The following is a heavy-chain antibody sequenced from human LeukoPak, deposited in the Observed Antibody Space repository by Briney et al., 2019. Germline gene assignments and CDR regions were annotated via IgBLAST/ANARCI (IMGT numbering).Heavy chain of an antibody. D-gene: IGHD2-2*01. V-gene: IGHV3-7*01. CDR1: GFTFSHYY. CDR2: IKQDGSEQ. CDR3: ARESIVVVPTTMDDASDI. Sequence: SGGSLRLSCAASGFTFSHYYMSWVRQVPGKGLEWVANIKQDGSEQFYLDSVKGRFTISRDNAKNALYLQMHSLRVEDTAVYYCARESIVVVPTTMDDASDIWGQGTMVTVSS. J-gene: IGHJ3*02.